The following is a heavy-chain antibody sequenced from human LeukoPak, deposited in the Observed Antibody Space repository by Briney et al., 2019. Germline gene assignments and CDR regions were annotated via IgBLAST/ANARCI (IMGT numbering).Heavy chain of an antibody. CDR3: ARSLGNYYGSGIDY. V-gene: IGHV3-23*01. CDR2: ISGSGGST. CDR1: GFTFSSYG. J-gene: IGHJ4*02. D-gene: IGHD3-10*01. Sequence: GGSLRLSCAASGFTFSSYGMSWVRQAPGKGLEWVSAISGSGGSTYYADSVKGRFTISRDNSKNTLYLQMNSLRAEDTAVYYCARSLGNYYGSGIDYWGQGTLVTVSS.